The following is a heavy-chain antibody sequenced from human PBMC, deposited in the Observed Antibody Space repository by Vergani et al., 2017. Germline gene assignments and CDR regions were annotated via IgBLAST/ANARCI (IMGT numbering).Heavy chain of an antibody. D-gene: IGHD6-19*01. CDR2: IDPSDSYT. CDR3: ARSDWANSGWAYWYFDL. Sequence: EVQLVQSGAEVKTPGESLRISCKGSGYSFTSYWISWVRQMPGKGLEWMGRIDPSDSYTNYSPSFQVHVTISADKSISTAYLQWSSLKASDTAMYYCARSDWANSGWAYWYFDLWGGGRLVTVSS. CDR1: GYSFTSYW. J-gene: IGHJ2*01. V-gene: IGHV5-10-1*03.